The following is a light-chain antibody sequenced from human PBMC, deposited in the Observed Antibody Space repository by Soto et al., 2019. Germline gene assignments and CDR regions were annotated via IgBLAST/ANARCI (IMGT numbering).Light chain of an antibody. Sequence: EIVLTQSPATLSLSPGERASLSCRASQSVGTYLAWYQQKPGQAPRLLIYDASSRAVGVAPRLRGSGSGTDFTRTIAYVEPEDFAVYYCQQRSTWPLTFGGGTRVEF. CDR1: QSVGTY. CDR2: DAS. V-gene: IGKV3-11*01. J-gene: IGKJ4*01. CDR3: QQRSTWPLT.